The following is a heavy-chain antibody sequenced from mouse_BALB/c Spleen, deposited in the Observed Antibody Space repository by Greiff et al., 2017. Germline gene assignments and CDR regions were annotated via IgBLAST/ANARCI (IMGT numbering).Heavy chain of an antibody. Sequence: EVQLVESGGGLVKPGGSLKLSCAASGFTFSSYAMSWVRQTPEKRLEWVATISSGGSYTYYPDSVKGRFTISRDNAKNTLYLQMSSLRSEDTAMYYCASNGYYGSRYWYFDVWGAGTTVTVSS. D-gene: IGHD1-1*01. V-gene: IGHV5-9-3*01. CDR3: ASNGYYGSRYWYFDV. J-gene: IGHJ1*01. CDR2: ISSGGSYT. CDR1: GFTFSSYA.